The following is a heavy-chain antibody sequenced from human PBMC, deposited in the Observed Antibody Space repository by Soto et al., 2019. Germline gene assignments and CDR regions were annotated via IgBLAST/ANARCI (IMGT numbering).Heavy chain of an antibody. CDR1: GFTFSNAW. D-gene: IGHD4-17*01. J-gene: IGHJ6*02. CDR3: TPDRLPWYYYGMDV. CDR2: IKSKTDGGTT. Sequence: EVQLVESGGGLVKPGGSLRLSCAASGFTFSNAWMSWVRQAPGKGLEWVGRIKSKTDGGTTDYAAPVKGRFTISRDDSKNTLYLQMNSLKTEDTAVYYCTPDRLPWYYYGMDVWGQGTTVTVSS. V-gene: IGHV3-15*01.